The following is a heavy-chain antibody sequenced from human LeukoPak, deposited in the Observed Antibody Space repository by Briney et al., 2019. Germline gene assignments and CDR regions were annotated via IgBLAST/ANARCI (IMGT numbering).Heavy chain of an antibody. CDR3: ARVTGDFWSGYYHFNYYYYMDV. D-gene: IGHD3-3*01. V-gene: IGHV4-39*07. CDR1: GGSISSRSYY. Sequence: PSETLSLTCTVSGGSISSRSYYWGWIRQAPGKGLEWIGSIYYSGSTYYNPSLKSRVTISVDTSKNQFSLKLSSVTAADTAVYYCARVTGDFWSGYYHFNYYYYMDVWGKGTTVTVSS. J-gene: IGHJ6*03. CDR2: IYYSGST.